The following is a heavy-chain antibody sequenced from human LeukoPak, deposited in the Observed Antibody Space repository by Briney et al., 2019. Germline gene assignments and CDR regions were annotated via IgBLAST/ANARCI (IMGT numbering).Heavy chain of an antibody. D-gene: IGHD3-22*01. CDR2: ISSSSRPI. J-gene: IGHJ4*02. CDR1: GFTFSSYS. V-gene: IGHV3-48*01. Sequence: PGGSLRLSCAASGFTFSSYSMNWVRQAPGKGLEGVSHISSSSRPIYYADSVKGRFTISRDNAKNSLYLQMNSLRAEDTAVYYCAREGLGDDSSGYYYVNFDYWGQGTLVTVSS. CDR3: AREGLGDDSSGYYYVNFDY.